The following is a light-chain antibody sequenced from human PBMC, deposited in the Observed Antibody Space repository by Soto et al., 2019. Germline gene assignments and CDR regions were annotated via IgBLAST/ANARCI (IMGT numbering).Light chain of an antibody. CDR3: QEYKTWT. Sequence: INMNLSPSTLSAYVGDRVTVACRASQSISRWLAWHQQKPGKAPRLLIYDASNLQRGAPARFSGSGSGTEFTLTISSLQPEDFATYPCQEYKTWTFC. J-gene: IGKJ1*01. CDR2: DAS. CDR1: QSISRW. V-gene: IGKV1-5*01.